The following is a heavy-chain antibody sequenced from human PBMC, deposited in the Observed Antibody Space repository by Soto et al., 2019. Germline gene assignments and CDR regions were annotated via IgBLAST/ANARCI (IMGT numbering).Heavy chain of an antibody. Sequence: PSETLSLTCAVYGGSFSGYYWSWIRQPPGKGLEWIGEINHSGSTNYNPSLKSRVTISVDTSKNQFSLKLSSVTAADAAVYYCARVIYGSGSYYIHYFDYWGQGTLVTVSS. J-gene: IGHJ4*02. CDR1: GGSFSGYY. V-gene: IGHV4-34*01. CDR3: ARVIYGSGSYYIHYFDY. CDR2: INHSGST. D-gene: IGHD3-10*01.